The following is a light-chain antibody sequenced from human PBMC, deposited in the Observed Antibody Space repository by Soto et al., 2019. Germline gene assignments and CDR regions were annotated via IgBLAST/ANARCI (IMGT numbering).Light chain of an antibody. J-gene: IGKJ1*01. CDR3: QQYHSYMWA. V-gene: IGKV1-5*01. CDR1: QIITTS. Sequence: DIQMTQSPSTLSASVGDRVXITCRASQIITTSLAWYQQRPGKAPKLLIYDASSLEGGVPSRFSGSGSGTEFTLTIISLQPDDFATYYCQQYHSYMWAFGQGTKVDI. CDR2: DAS.